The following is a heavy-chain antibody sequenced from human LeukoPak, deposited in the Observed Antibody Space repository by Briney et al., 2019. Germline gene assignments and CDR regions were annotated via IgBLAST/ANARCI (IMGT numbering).Heavy chain of an antibody. CDR3: ARVKLSYANDLSTFDI. V-gene: IGHV4-59*01. CDR1: SGSISIYY. Sequence: TSETLSLTCTVPSGSISIYYWSWIRQSPGKGLEWLGFIYYSGNTNYNPSLKSRVTISIDTSKNQFSLKLSSVTAADTAVYYCARVKLSYANDLSTFDIWGQGTMVIVSS. CDR2: IYYSGNT. D-gene: IGHD3-16*01. J-gene: IGHJ3*02.